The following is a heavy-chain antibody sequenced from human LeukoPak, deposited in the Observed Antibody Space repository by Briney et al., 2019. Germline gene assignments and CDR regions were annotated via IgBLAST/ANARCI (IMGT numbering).Heavy chain of an antibody. CDR2: IYTSGST. D-gene: IGHD3-3*01. CDR3: ARVDFWSGYYTGTLDNWFDP. J-gene: IGHJ5*02. Sequence: SETLSLTCTVSGGSISSYYWSWIRQPAGKGLEWIGYIYTSGSTNYNPSLKSRVTISVDTSKNQFSLKLSSVTAADTAVYYCARVDFWSGYYTGTLDNWFDPWGQGTLVTVSS. V-gene: IGHV4-4*09. CDR1: GGSISSYY.